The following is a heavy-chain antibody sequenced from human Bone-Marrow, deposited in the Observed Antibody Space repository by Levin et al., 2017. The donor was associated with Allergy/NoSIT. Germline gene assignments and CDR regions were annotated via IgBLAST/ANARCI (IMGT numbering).Heavy chain of an antibody. CDR3: ARHPASFYDGSGYYYSGYFEY. J-gene: IGHJ1*01. Sequence: PGESLKISCEASGYSFTNFWIGWVRQLPGQGLEWVGIIYPGDSDTRYSPSFQGQVTISADKSTSTAYLQWSSLKASDTAIYYCARHPASFYDGSGYYYSGYFEYWGQGSRVTVSS. V-gene: IGHV5-51*01. D-gene: IGHD3-22*01. CDR2: IYPGDSDT. CDR1: GYSFTNFW.